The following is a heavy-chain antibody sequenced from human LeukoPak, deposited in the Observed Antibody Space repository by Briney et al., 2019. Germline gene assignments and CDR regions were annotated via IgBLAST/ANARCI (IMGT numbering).Heavy chain of an antibody. D-gene: IGHD6-6*01. V-gene: IGHV1-2*02. CDR2: INPNSGGT. Sequence: ASVKVSCKASGYTFTGYYMHWVRQAPGQGLEWMGWINPNSGGTNYAQKFQGRVTMTRDTSISTAYMELSRLRSGDTAVYYCARAFQEYSSSSGYWGQGTLVTVSS. CDR1: GYTFTGYY. J-gene: IGHJ4*02. CDR3: ARAFQEYSSSSGY.